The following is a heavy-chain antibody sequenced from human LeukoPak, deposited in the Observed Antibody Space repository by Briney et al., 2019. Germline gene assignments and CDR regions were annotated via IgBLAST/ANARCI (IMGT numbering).Heavy chain of an antibody. Sequence: PSQTLSLTCTVSGGSISSGDYYWSWIRQPPGKGLEWIGYIYYSGSTYYNPSLKSRVTISVDTSKNQFSLKLSSVTAADTAVYYCAREKGSWYYFSYWGQGTLVTVSS. CDR3: AREKGSWYYFSY. J-gene: IGHJ4*02. V-gene: IGHV4-30-4*01. D-gene: IGHD6-13*01. CDR1: GGSISSGDYY. CDR2: IYYSGST.